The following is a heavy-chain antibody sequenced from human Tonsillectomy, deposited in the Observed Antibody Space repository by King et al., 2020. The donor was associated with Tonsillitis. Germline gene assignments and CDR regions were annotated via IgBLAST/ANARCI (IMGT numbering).Heavy chain of an antibody. CDR1: GFTFSSYD. J-gene: IGHJ2*01. CDR3: VGATSYWYFDL. CDR2: IGTAGDT. V-gene: IGHV3-13*01. Sequence: VQLVETGGGLVQPGGSLRLSCAASGFTFSSYDMHWVRQATGKGLDWVSAIGTAGDTYYPGSVKGRFTISRENAKNSLYLQMTSLRGGDTAVYYCVGATSYWYFDLWGRGTLVTVSS. D-gene: IGHD1-26*01.